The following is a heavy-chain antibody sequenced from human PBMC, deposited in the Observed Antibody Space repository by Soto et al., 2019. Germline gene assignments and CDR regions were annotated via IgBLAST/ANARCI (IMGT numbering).Heavy chain of an antibody. D-gene: IGHD5-18*01. Sequence: ASVKVSCKASGYTFTSYDINWVRQATGQGLEWMGWTNPNSGNTGYAQKFQGRVTMTRNTSISTAYMELSSLRSEDTAVYYCARSTNTAMVSHYWGQATLVTVSS. V-gene: IGHV1-8*01. CDR2: TNPNSGNT. CDR1: GYTFTSYD. J-gene: IGHJ4*02. CDR3: ARSTNTAMVSHY.